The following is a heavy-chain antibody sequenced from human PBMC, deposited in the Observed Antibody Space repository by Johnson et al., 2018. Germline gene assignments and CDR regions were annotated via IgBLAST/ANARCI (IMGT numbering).Heavy chain of an antibody. CDR3: ARRRGYYDSSGYKPDAFDI. D-gene: IGHD3-22*01. CDR1: GGSISSGGYS. Sequence: QVQLQESGSGLVKPSQTLSLTCAVSGGSISSGGYSWSWIRQPPGQGLAWLGYLYHSGSTYYNPAPKTRVTIPVDRSKNQFSLKLSSVTAPDTAVYYCARRRGYYDSSGYKPDAFDIWGQGTMVTVSS. CDR2: LYHSGST. J-gene: IGHJ3*02. V-gene: IGHV4-30-2*01.